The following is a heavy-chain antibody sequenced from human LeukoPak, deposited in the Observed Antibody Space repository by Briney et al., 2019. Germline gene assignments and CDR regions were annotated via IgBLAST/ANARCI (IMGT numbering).Heavy chain of an antibody. CDR3: ARTSYGSGSFENWFAP. D-gene: IGHD3-10*01. CDR2: IIPIFGTA. J-gene: IGHJ5*02. Sequence: GASVKVSCKASGGTFSSYAISWVRQAPGQGLEWMGGIIPIFGTANYAQKFQGRVTITADESTSTAYMELSSLRSEDTAVYYCARTSYGSGSFENWFAPWGQGTLVTVSS. CDR1: GGTFSSYA. V-gene: IGHV1-69*13.